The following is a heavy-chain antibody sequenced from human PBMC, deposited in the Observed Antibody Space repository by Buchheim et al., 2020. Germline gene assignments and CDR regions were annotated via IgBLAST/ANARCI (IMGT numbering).Heavy chain of an antibody. CDR1: GYTFTNYA. Sequence: QVQLVQSGAEVKKPGASVKVSCKASGYTFTNYAIHWVRQAPGQRLEWMGWINAGNGNTKYSQKFQGRVTITRDTSASTAYMDLSSLRSEDTAVYYCARDAPIGVAGTTMGYWGQGTL. CDR3: ARDAPIGVAGTTMGY. V-gene: IGHV1-3*01. CDR2: INAGNGNT. D-gene: IGHD6-19*01. J-gene: IGHJ4*02.